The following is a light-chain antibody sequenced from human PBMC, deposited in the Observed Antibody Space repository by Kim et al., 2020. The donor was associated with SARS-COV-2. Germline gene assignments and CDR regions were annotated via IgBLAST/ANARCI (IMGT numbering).Light chain of an antibody. V-gene: IGLV3-19*01. CDR2: GKN. J-gene: IGLJ3*02. CDR3: NSRDSSGDRWV. CDR1: SLRRYY. Sequence: ALGQTDRITCQGDSLRRYYASWYQQKPGQAPVLVIYGKNNRPSGIPDRFSGSSSGNTASLTITGAQAEDEADYYCNSRDSSGDRWVFGGGTKLTVL.